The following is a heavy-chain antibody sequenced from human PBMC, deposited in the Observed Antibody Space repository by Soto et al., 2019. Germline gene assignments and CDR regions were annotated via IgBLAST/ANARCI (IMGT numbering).Heavy chain of an antibody. CDR3: ARGRLEWLLLGYGVDV. Sequence: PXETLSLTCAVSGWSFSDYYGTWIRQSPGKGLEWIGEINHSGITYYNPSLKSRVTISVDTSKNEFSLKLRSVTAADTAMYYCARGRLEWLLLGYGVDVWGQGTMVTVSS. V-gene: IGHV4-34*01. J-gene: IGHJ6*02. CDR1: GWSFSDYY. D-gene: IGHD3-3*01. CDR2: INHSGIT.